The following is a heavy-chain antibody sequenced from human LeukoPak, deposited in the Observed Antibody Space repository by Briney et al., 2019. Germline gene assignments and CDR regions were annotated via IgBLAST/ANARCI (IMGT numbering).Heavy chain of an antibody. CDR3: ARGIKSNAGA. CDR2: ISSSSLYI. Sequence: GGSLRLSCAASGFTFSSYTMNWVRQAPGKGLEWVSSISSSSLYIYYADSVKGRFTISRDNAKNSLDLQMNSLRAEDTAVYYCARGIKSNAGAWGLGSLVTVSS. J-gene: IGHJ4*02. CDR1: GFTFSSYT. V-gene: IGHV3-21*01. D-gene: IGHD3-16*01.